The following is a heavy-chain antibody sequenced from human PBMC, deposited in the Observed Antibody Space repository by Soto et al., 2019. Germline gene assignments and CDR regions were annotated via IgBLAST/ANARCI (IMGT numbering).Heavy chain of an antibody. CDR2: INGGDGNT. J-gene: IGHJ4*02. CDR1: GYTFTSYA. Sequence: QVQLVQSGAEVKKPGVSVNISCKASGYTFTSYAIHWVRLAPGQRPEWMGWINGGDGNTKYSPKFQGRVTITRDTSAGTAYMELSSLRSEDTAVYHCAAGPRREYWGQGSRGTVSS. D-gene: IGHD1-1*01. V-gene: IGHV1-3*01. CDR3: AAGPRREY.